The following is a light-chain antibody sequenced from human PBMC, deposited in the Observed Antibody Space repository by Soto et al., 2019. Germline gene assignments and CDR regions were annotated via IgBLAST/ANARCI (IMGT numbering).Light chain of an antibody. V-gene: IGKV1-27*01. CDR3: QKYNGSPRT. CDR1: QGISNY. J-gene: IGKJ1*01. CDR2: AAS. Sequence: DIQMTQSPSSLSASVGDRVTMTCRASQGISNYLAWYQQKPGKVPKLLIDAASTLQSGVPSRFSGSGSGTDFTLTISSLQPEGVATYFCQKYNGSPRTFGQGTNVEIK.